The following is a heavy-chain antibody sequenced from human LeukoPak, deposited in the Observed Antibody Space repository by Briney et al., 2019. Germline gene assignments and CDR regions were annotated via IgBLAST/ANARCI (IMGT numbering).Heavy chain of an antibody. D-gene: IGHD4-17*01. CDR1: GFTFSTYT. V-gene: IGHV3-23*01. CDR3: AKEVLDYEIPYWYFDL. Sequence: GGSLRLSCAASGFTFSTYTMSWVRQSPGKGLEWVSAMSGSDDYIYYPDSVKGRFTISRDNSKNSLYLQLNSLRAEDTAIYHCAKEVLDYEIPYWYFDLWGPGTLVTVSS. J-gene: IGHJ2*01. CDR2: MSGSDDYI.